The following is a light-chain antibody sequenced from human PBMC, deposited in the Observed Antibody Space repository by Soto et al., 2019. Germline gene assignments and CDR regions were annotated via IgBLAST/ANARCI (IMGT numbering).Light chain of an antibody. CDR2: SNN. J-gene: IGLJ1*01. V-gene: IGLV1-44*01. CDR1: SSNIGSNP. CDR3: AAWDDSLNGV. Sequence: QSVLTQPPSASGTPGQRVTISCSGSSSNIGSNPVNWFQQLPGSAPKLLIYSNNERPSGVPDRFSGSKSGTSASLAISGLQSEDEADYYCAAWDDSLNGVFGTGTKLTVL.